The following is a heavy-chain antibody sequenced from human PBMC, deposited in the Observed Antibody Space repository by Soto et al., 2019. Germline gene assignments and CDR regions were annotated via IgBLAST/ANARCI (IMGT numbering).Heavy chain of an antibody. CDR1: GFPFGNFL. V-gene: IGHV3-49*03. CDR2: IRSQPYGGTA. Sequence: GGSLRLSCTASGFPFGNFLMSWFRQAPGKGMEWVGFIRSQPYGGTAEYAASVRGRFTISRDDSKGIAYLQMNSLQTEDSGVYYCIRRFPFWGQRTLVTVSS. CDR3: IRRFPF. J-gene: IGHJ4*02. D-gene: IGHD3-16*01.